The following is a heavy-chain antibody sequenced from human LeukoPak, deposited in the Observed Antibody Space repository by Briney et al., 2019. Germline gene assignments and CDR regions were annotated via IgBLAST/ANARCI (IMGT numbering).Heavy chain of an antibody. D-gene: IGHD6-19*01. Sequence: ASVKVSCKASGYTFTSYGISWVRQAPRQGLEWMGWICAYNGNTNYAQKLQGRVTMTTDTSTSTAYMELRSLRSDDTAVYYCARQAGDSSGWYSDYYYGMDVWGQGTTVTVSS. CDR1: GYTFTSYG. CDR3: ARQAGDSSGWYSDYYYGMDV. J-gene: IGHJ6*02. V-gene: IGHV1-18*01. CDR2: ICAYNGNT.